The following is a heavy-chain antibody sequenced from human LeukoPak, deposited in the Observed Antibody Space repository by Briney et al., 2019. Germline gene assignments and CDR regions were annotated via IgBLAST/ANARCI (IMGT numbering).Heavy chain of an antibody. CDR2: ISAYNGNT. CDR1: GYTFTSYG. CDR3: ARDPGFFVVSGSYYY. V-gene: IGHV1-18*01. D-gene: IGHD1-26*01. J-gene: IGHJ4*02. Sequence: ASVKVSCKASGYTFTSYGISWVRQAPGQGLEWMGWISAYNGNTNYAQKLQGRVTMTTDTSTSTAYMELRSLRSDDTAVYYCARDPGFFVVSGSYYYWGQGTLVTVSS.